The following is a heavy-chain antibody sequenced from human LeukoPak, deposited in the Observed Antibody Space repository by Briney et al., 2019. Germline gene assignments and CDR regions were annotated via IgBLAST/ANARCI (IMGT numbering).Heavy chain of an antibody. CDR3: ARDRSYDFWSGGYRYFDY. CDR1: GYTFTGYY. Sequence: GASVKVSCKASGYTFTGYYMHWVRQAPGQGLGWMGWINPNSGGTNYAQKFQGRVTMTRDTSISTAYMELSRLRSDDTAVYYCARDRSYDFWSGGYRYFDYWGQGTLVTVSS. D-gene: IGHD3-3*01. CDR2: INPNSGGT. J-gene: IGHJ4*02. V-gene: IGHV1-2*02.